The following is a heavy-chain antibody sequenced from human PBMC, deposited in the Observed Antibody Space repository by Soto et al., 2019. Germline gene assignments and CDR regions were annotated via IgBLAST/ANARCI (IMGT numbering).Heavy chain of an antibody. CDR3: VEGQPAPIPGH. CDR1: GFSLSTSGVG. CDR2: IYWDDDK. J-gene: IGHJ1*01. D-gene: IGHD2-2*01. V-gene: IGHV2-5*02. Sequence: QITLRESGPTLVKPTQTLTLTCTFSGFSLSTSGVGVGWIRQPPGKALEWLAPIYWDDDKRYSPSLKSRLTITKVTSKNQVVLTMTNMDPVDTAPYYCVEGQPAPIPGHWGQGTMVTVSS.